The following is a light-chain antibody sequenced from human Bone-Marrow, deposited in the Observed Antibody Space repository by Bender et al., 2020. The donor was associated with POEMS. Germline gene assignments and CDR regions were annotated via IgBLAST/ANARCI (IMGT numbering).Light chain of an antibody. Sequence: SYELTQSPSVSLSPGQSARITCSADALAKQYGNWYQQKPGQAPVMVIYKDTESPSGIPERFSGSTSGTTVTLTISGVRAEDEADYYCQSLDSSGTYVFGTGTKVTVL. V-gene: IGLV3-25*03. CDR2: KDT. CDR3: QSLDSSGTYV. J-gene: IGLJ1*01. CDR1: ALAKQY.